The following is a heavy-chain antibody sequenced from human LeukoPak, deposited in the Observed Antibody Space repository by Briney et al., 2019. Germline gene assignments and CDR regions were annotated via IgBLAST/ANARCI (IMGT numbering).Heavy chain of an antibody. D-gene: IGHD3-3*01. CDR3: ARDQEGFWSGYSYFDY. Sequence: GGSLRLSCAASGFTLSSYAMSWVRQAPGKGLEWVSAISDTGNTYHADSVKGRFTISRDNAKNSLYLQMNSLRAEDTAVYYCARDQEGFWSGYSYFDYWGQGTLVTVSS. J-gene: IGHJ4*02. CDR2: ISDTGNT. V-gene: IGHV3-23*01. CDR1: GFTLSSYA.